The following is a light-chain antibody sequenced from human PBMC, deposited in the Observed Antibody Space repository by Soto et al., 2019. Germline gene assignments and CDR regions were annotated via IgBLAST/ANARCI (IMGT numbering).Light chain of an antibody. V-gene: IGLV1-47*01. CDR2: RNN. Sequence: QSVLTQPASVSGTPGQRVTLSCSGGSSNIGSSYVYWYQQLPGTAPDLLIYRNNQRPSGVPDRFSGSKSGTSASLATSGLRSEDEADYYCAAWDDSLSVYVFGTGTKVTVL. J-gene: IGLJ1*01. CDR3: AAWDDSLSVYV. CDR1: SSNIGSSY.